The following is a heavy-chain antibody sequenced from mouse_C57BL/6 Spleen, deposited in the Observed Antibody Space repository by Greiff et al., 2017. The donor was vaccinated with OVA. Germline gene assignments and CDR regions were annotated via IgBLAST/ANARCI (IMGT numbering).Heavy chain of an antibody. J-gene: IGHJ4*01. D-gene: IGHD2-5*01. CDR2: ISYDGGN. Sequence: EVQLQESGPGLVKPSQSLSLTCSVTGYSITSGYYWNWIRQFPGNKLEWMGYISYDGGNNYNPSLKNQISITRDTSKNQYFLKLNAETTEDTATYYCAREGSNYDAMDYWGQGTSVTVSS. CDR3: AREGSNYDAMDY. CDR1: GYSITSGYY. V-gene: IGHV3-6*01.